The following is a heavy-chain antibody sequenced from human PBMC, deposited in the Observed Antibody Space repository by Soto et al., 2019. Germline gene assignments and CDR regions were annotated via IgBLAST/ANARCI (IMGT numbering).Heavy chain of an antibody. J-gene: IGHJ6*03. Sequence: PSETLSLTCAVYGGSFSGYYWSWIRQPPGKGLEWIGEINHSGSTNYNPSLKSRVTISVDTSKNQFSLKLSSVTAADTAVYYCARGVEHFLVMTPILPTYMDV. V-gene: IGHV4-34*01. CDR1: GGSFSGYY. CDR2: INHSGST. CDR3: ARGVEHFLVMTPILPTYMDV. D-gene: IGHD2-21*02.